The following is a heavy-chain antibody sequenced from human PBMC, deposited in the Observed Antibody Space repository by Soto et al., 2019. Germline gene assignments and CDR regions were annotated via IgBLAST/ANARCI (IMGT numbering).Heavy chain of an antibody. CDR3: ARDFTGGYGDYAYPTNDY. J-gene: IGHJ4*02. CDR1: GYTFTSYG. Sequence: QVQLVQSGAEVKKPGASVKVSCKASGYTFTSYGISWVRQAPGQGLEWMGWISAYNGNTNYAQKLQGRVTMTTDTXTXTXXMELRSLRSADTAVYYCARDFTGGYGDYAYPTNDYWGQGPLVTVSS. V-gene: IGHV1-18*01. CDR2: ISAYNGNT. D-gene: IGHD4-17*01.